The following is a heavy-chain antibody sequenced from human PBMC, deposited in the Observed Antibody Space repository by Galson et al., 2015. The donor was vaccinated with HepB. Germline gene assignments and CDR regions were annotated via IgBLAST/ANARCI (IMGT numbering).Heavy chain of an antibody. Sequence: SVKVSCKASGYTFTRYDIHWVRQAPGQRLEWMGWIHPGVGNTKYSQNFQDRVTSTRDTSTSTAYMEVTSLRSEDTAVYYCALGDGTASFGCWGQGTLVTVSS. V-gene: IGHV1-3*01. J-gene: IGHJ4*02. CDR2: IHPGVGNT. CDR1: GYTFTRYD. CDR3: ALGDGTASFGC. D-gene: IGHD3-10*01.